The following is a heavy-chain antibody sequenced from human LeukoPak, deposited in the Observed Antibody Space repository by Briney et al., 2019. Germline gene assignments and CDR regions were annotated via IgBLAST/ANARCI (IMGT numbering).Heavy chain of an antibody. Sequence: GGSLRLSCVVSGINFADYAMHWVRQPPGKGLEWVSLISADGGSTFSADSVKGRFSISRDNSKNSLYLQMNSLRSEDTAMYYCAKDVVGATSGWFDPWGQGTLVTVSS. CDR1: GINFADYA. D-gene: IGHD1-26*01. CDR3: AKDVVGATSGWFDP. CDR2: ISADGGST. J-gene: IGHJ5*02. V-gene: IGHV3-43*02.